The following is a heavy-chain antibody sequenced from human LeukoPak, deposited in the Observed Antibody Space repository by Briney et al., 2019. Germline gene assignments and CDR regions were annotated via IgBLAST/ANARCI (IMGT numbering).Heavy chain of an antibody. Sequence: GGSLRLSCAASGFTFSTCWMGWVRQAPGKGLEWVASINQDGSEKYYVDSVKGRFTIARDSAKNSLNLQMNSLRAEDTAVYYCARGGNYDILTGYIFDYWGQGTLVTVSS. CDR3: ARGGNYDILTGYIFDY. J-gene: IGHJ4*02. V-gene: IGHV3-7*03. D-gene: IGHD3-9*01. CDR1: GFTFSTCW. CDR2: INQDGSEK.